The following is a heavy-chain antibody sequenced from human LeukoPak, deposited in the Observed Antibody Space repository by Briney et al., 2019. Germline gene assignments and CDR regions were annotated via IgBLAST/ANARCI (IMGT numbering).Heavy chain of an antibody. J-gene: IGHJ4*02. Sequence: ASVKVSCKVSGYTLTELSMHWVRQAPGKGLEWMGGFDPEDGETIYAQKFQGRVTMTEDTSTDTAYMELSSLRSEDTAVYYCARDLGTRVPRITMIVAFDYWGQGTLVTVSS. CDR2: FDPEDGET. CDR3: ARDLGTRVPRITMIVAFDY. D-gene: IGHD3-22*01. CDR1: GYTLTELS. V-gene: IGHV1-24*01.